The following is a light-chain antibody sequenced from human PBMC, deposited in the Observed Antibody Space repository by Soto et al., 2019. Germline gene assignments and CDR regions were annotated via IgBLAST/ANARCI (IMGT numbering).Light chain of an antibody. CDR1: SSDVGGYNY. CDR2: EVS. J-gene: IGLJ1*01. Sequence: QSVLTQPASVSGSPGQSITISCTGTSSDVGGYNYVSWCQQHPGKAPKLMIYEVSNRPSGVSNRFSGSKSGNTASLTISGLQAEDEADYYCSSYTSSSTLCVFGTGTKSPS. CDR3: SSYTSSSTLCV. V-gene: IGLV2-14*01.